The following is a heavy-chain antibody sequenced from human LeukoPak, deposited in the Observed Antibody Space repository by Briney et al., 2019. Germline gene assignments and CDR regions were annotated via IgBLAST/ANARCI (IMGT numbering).Heavy chain of an antibody. J-gene: IGHJ4*02. V-gene: IGHV3-23*01. CDR3: AREITYYYGSGSSN. CDR2: ISGSGGST. Sequence: GGSVRLSCAASGFTFSSYAMSWVRQAPGKGLEWVSAISGSGGSTYYADSVEGRFTISRDNSKNTLYLQMNSLRAEDTAVYYCAREITYYYGSGSSNWGQGTLVTVSS. CDR1: GFTFSSYA. D-gene: IGHD3-10*01.